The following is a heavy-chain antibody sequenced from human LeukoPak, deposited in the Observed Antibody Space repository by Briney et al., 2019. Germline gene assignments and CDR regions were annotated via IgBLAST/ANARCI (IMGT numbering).Heavy chain of an antibody. V-gene: IGHV4-30-2*01. J-gene: IGHJ5*02. Sequence: KPSETLSLTCAVSGGSISSGGYSWSWIRQPPGKGLEWIGYIYHSGSTYYNPSLKSRVTISVDRSKNQFSLKLSSVTAADTAVYYCARVRVPAAFSWRFPVRFDPWGQGTLVTVSS. CDR1: GGSISSGGYS. D-gene: IGHD2-2*01. CDR2: IYHSGST. CDR3: ARVRVPAAFSWRFPVRFDP.